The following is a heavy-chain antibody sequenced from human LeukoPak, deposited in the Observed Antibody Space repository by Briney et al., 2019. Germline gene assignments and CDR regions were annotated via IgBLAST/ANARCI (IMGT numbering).Heavy chain of an antibody. CDR1: GYTFTSYG. CDR3: ARAGYRYDILTGHYTDY. J-gene: IGHJ4*02. CDR2: ISAYTGNT. D-gene: IGHD3-9*01. Sequence: GASVTVSCTASGYTFTSYGISWVRQAPGQGLEWMGWISAYTGNTNYAQKLQGRVTMTTDTSTSTAYMELRSLRSDDTAVYYCARAGYRYDILTGHYTDYWGQGTLVTVSS. V-gene: IGHV1-18*01.